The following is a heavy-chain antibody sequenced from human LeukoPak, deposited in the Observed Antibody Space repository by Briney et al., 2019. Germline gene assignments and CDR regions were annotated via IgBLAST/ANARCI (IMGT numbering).Heavy chain of an antibody. Sequence: SGPTLVNPTQTLTLTCTFSGFSLSTSGMCVSWIRQPPGKALEWLARIDWDDDKYYSTSLKTRLTISKDTSKNQVVLTMTNMDPVDTATYYCARIRNSRYYYYMDVWGKGTTVTVSS. CDR1: GFSLSTSGMC. V-gene: IGHV2-70*11. CDR2: IDWDDDK. D-gene: IGHD1-7*01. J-gene: IGHJ6*03. CDR3: ARIRNSRYYYYMDV.